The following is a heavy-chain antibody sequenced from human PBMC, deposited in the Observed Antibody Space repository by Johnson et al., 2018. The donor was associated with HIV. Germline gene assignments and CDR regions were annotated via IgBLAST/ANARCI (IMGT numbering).Heavy chain of an antibody. CDR1: GFTFNDHG. D-gene: IGHD1/OR15-1a*01. Sequence: VQLVESGGGVVRPGGSLRLSCATSGFTFNDHGMTWVRQVPGKGLEWVCDTNWNGANTAYADSVKGRFTISRDNAKNSLYLQMNSLGADDTALYYCARGGLGFQNIHDPFDIWGHGTMVTVSS. V-gene: IGHV3-20*04. J-gene: IGHJ3*02. CDR3: ARGGLGFQNIHDPFDI. CDR2: TNWNGANT.